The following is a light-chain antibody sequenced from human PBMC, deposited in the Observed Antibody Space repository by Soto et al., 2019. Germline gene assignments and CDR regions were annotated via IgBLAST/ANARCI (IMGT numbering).Light chain of an antibody. CDR3: QQYNDYSWT. CDR2: KAS. CDR1: QSISAW. V-gene: IGKV1-5*03. J-gene: IGKJ1*01. Sequence: MTPSPATLSVSPGERATLSCLASQSISAWLAWYQQKPGKAPRLLIYKASTLEIGVPSRFSGSGSGTEFTLTISSLQPDDVAIYYCQQYNDYSWTFGQGTKVDIK.